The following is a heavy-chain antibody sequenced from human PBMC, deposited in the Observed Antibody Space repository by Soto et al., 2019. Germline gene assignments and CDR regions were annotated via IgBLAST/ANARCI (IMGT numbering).Heavy chain of an antibody. CDR2: IDSSGSTV. D-gene: IGHD2-15*01. Sequence: EVHLVESGGGLVQPGGSLRLLCAAYGFSFNTYDMNWVRQAPGKGLEWISYIDSSGSTVNYAASFKGRFTITRDNAKHSLYLQTDSLRDEDTAVYYCARNRGGSATIFDSWGPGTLVTVSS. CDR1: GFSFNTYD. J-gene: IGHJ4*02. CDR3: ARNRGGSATIFDS. V-gene: IGHV3-48*02.